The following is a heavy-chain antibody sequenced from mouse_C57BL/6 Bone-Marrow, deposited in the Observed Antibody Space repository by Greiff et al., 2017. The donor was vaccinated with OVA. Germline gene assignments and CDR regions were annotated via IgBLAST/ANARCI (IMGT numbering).Heavy chain of an antibody. V-gene: IGHV1-64*01. D-gene: IGHD2-10*01. CDR2: IHPNSGST. CDR3: ARKRRVLPMDY. J-gene: IGHJ4*01. Sequence: QVQLQQPGAELVKPGASVKLSCKASGYTFTSYWMHWVKQRPGQGLEWIGMIHPNSGSTNYNEKFKSKATLPVDKSSSTAYMQLSSLTSEDSAVYYCARKRRVLPMDYWGQGTSVTVSS. CDR1: GYTFTSYW.